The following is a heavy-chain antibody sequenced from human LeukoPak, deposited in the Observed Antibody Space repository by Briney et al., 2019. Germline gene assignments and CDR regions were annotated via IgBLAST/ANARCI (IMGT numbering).Heavy chain of an antibody. CDR1: GFTFSGDW. CDR3: TRGRSSYYGYFDS. V-gene: IGHV3-74*01. CDR2: INGEGSST. Sequence: GGSLRLSCAASGFTFSGDWMHWVRQAPGKGLVWVSRINGEGSSTYLADSVKGRFTISRDNTKNTLYLQMNSPRVEDTAVYYCTRGRSSYYGYFDSWGQGTLVTVSS. D-gene: IGHD3-10*01. J-gene: IGHJ4*02.